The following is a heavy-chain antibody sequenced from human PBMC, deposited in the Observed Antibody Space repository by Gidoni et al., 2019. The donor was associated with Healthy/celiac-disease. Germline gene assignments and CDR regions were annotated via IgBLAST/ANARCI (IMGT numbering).Heavy chain of an antibody. V-gene: IGHV3-21*01. CDR1: GFTFSSYS. CDR2: ISSSSSYI. J-gene: IGHJ6*02. Sequence: EVQLVESGGGLVKPGGSLRLSCAASGFTFSSYSMNWVRQAPGKGLEWVSSISSSSSYIYYADSVKGRFTISRDNAKNSLYLQMNSLRAEDTAVYYCARELDTIFGAPRGGMDVWGQGTTVTVSS. D-gene: IGHD3-3*01. CDR3: ARELDTIFGAPRGGMDV.